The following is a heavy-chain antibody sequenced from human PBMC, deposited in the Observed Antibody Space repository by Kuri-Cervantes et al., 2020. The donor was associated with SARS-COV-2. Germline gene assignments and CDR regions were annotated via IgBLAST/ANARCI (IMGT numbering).Heavy chain of an antibody. D-gene: IGHD2-21*01. CDR3: ARDLHIVVVIAIRDGMDV. V-gene: IGHV4-61*02. CDR1: GGSISSGSYY. J-gene: IGHJ6*02. CDR2: IYTSGST. Sequence: SCTVSGGSISSGSYYWSWIRQPAGKGLEWIGRIYTSGSTNYNPSLKSRVTISVDTSKNQFSLKLSSVTAADTAVHYCARDLHIVVVIAIRDGMDVWGQGTTVTVSS.